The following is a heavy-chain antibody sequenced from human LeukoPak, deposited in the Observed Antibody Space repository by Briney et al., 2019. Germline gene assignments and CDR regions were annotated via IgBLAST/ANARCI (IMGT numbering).Heavy chain of an antibody. CDR2: IYSGGST. J-gene: IGHJ3*02. CDR3: ASRPLDTAMVGAFDI. V-gene: IGHV3-66*01. Sequence: GGSLRLSCAASGFTFSSYSTNWVRQAPGKGLEWVSVIYSGGSTYYADSVKGRFTISRDNSKNTLYLQMNSLRAEDTAVYYCASRPLDTAMVGAFDIWGQGTMVAVSS. CDR1: GFTFSSYS. D-gene: IGHD5-18*01.